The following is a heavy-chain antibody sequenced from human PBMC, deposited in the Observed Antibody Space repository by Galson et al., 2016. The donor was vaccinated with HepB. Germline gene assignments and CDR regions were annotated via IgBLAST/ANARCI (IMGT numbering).Heavy chain of an antibody. CDR3: AKSGPFGGVIVPHSIYYFDY. CDR1: GFTFDNYG. Sequence: SLRLSCAASGFTFDNYGMHWVRQAPGKGLEWVSGINWNSGKRGYADSVRGRFTISRDNAKNSLYLQMNNLTAEDTALYYCAKSGPFGGVIVPHSIYYFDYWGQGTLVTVSS. D-gene: IGHD3-16*02. CDR2: INWNSGKR. J-gene: IGHJ4*02. V-gene: IGHV3-9*01.